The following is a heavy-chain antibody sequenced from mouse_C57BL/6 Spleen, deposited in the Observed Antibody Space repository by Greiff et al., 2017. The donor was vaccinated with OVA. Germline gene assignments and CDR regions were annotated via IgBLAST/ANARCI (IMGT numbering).Heavy chain of an antibody. CDR1: GYTFTSYW. D-gene: IGHD2-4*01. V-gene: IGHV1-50*01. Sequence: VQLQQPGAELVKPGASVKLSCKASGYTFTSYWMQWVKQRPGQGLEWIGEIDPSDSYTNYNQKFKGKATLTVDTSSSTAYMQLSSLTSEDSAVYYCARRGGGYDYGGDYFDYWGQGTTLTVSS. J-gene: IGHJ2*01. CDR2: IDPSDSYT. CDR3: ARRGGGYDYGGDYFDY.